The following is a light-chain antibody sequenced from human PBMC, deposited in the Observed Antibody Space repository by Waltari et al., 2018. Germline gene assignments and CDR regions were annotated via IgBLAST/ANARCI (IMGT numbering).Light chain of an antibody. V-gene: IGLV4-69*01. CDR1: SGHRTNI. J-gene: IGLJ3*02. CDR2: VNSDGSH. Sequence: QLVLTQSPSASASLGASLKLTCTLSSGHRTNIIAWLQQQPEKGPRYLMNVNSDGSHNKGVGIPDRFSGSSSGAERYLTISSLQSEDEADYYCQTGGHGTWVFGGGTRLTVL. CDR3: QTGGHGTWV.